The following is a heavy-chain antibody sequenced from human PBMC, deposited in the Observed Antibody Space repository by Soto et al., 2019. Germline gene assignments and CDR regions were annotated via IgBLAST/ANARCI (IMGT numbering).Heavy chain of an antibody. Sequence: EVQLLESGGGLVQPGGSLRLSCIASGVTINNYAMSWVRQAPGKGLEWVSGISASGTYTYYADSVKGRFTISRDNSKNTLYLQMNSLRAEDTAVYYCAKDLDGYNPYYLHRWGQGSLVTVSS. CDR1: GVTINNYA. CDR2: ISASGTYT. V-gene: IGHV3-23*01. CDR3: AKDLDGYNPYYLHR. J-gene: IGHJ4*02. D-gene: IGHD5-12*01.